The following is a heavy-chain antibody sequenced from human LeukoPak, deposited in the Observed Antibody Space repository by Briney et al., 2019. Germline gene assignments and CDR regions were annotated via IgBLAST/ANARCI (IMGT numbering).Heavy chain of an antibody. V-gene: IGHV3-20*04. CDR1: GFTFVDYV. CDR2: INYNGAIT. Sequence: GGSLRLPCATSGFTFVDYVLSWVRRAPGKGLEWLCAINYNGAITDYADSVKGRFTISRDNAKNSLYLRMDSLRAEDTALYYCARDRLGPSFSVSHFDLWGQGTLVTVSS. D-gene: IGHD3-3*02. CDR3: ARDRLGPSFSVSHFDL. J-gene: IGHJ4*02.